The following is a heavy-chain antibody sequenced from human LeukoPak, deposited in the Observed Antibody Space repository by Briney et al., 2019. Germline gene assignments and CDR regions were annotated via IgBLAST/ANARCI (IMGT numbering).Heavy chain of an antibody. D-gene: IGHD3-22*01. V-gene: IGHV3-21*05. CDR1: GFTFSSYS. CDR2: ISSSSSYI. Sequence: GGSLRLSCAPSGFTFSSYSMTWVRQAPGRALEWVSYISSSSSYIYYADSVKGRFTISRDNAKNSLYLQMNSLRAEDTAVYYCARTVIAAAGWYYYDSSGYPTYYFDYWGQGTLVTVSS. J-gene: IGHJ4*02. CDR3: ARTVIAAAGWYYYDSSGYPTYYFDY.